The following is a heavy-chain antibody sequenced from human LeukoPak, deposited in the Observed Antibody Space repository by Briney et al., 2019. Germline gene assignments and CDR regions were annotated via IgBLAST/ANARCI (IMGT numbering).Heavy chain of an antibody. CDR2: ISGSGGST. J-gene: IGHJ4*02. Sequence: GGSLRPSCAASGFTFSSYAMSWVRQAPGKGLEWVSAISGSGGSTYYADSVKGRFTISRDNSKNTLYLQMNSLRAEDTAVYYCANLGKYCRGFSCYKWGQGTLVTVSS. CDR1: GFTFSSYA. V-gene: IGHV3-23*01. D-gene: IGHD2-2*02. CDR3: ANLGKYCRGFSCYK.